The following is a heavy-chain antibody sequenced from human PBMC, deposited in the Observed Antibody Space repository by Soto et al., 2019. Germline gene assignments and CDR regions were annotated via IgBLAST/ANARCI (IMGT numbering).Heavy chain of an antibody. V-gene: IGHV3-53*01. D-gene: IGHD6-13*01. CDR3: ARDYRFSSGWYIFDY. Sequence: GSLRLSCAASGFTVSSYYMTWVRQAPGKGLEWVSVIYTGRGTKYADSVKGRFTITRNNSNNTLYIHKNNLRADDTAMYFCARDYRFSSGWYIFDYWGQGALVTVSS. CDR2: IYTGRGT. J-gene: IGHJ4*02. CDR1: GFTVSSYY.